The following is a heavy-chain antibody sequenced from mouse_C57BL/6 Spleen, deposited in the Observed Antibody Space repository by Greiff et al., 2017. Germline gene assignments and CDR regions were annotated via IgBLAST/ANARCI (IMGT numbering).Heavy chain of an antibody. CDR1: GYTFTSYW. Sequence: VQLQQPGAELVKPGASVKMSCKASGYTFTSYWITWVKQRPGQGLEWIGDIYPGSGSTNYNEKFKSKATLTVDTSSSTAYMQLSSLTSEDSAVYYCARGDYSNSWFAYWGQGTLVTVSA. D-gene: IGHD2-5*01. CDR3: ARGDYSNSWFAY. V-gene: IGHV1-55*01. J-gene: IGHJ3*01. CDR2: IYPGSGST.